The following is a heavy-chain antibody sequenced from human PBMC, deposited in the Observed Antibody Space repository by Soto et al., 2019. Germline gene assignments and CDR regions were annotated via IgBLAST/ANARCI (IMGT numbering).Heavy chain of an antibody. CDR1: GDSVSSNSAA. CDR3: ARGAYCSGGSCNWWFDP. J-gene: IGHJ5*02. CDR2: TYYRSKWYN. V-gene: IGHV6-1*01. Sequence: PSQTLSLTCAISGDSVSSNSAAWNCIRQSPSRGLEWLGRTYYRSKWYNDYAVSVKSRITINPDTSKNQFSLQLNSVTPEDTAVYYCARGAYCSGGSCNWWFDPWGQGTLVTVSS. D-gene: IGHD2-15*01.